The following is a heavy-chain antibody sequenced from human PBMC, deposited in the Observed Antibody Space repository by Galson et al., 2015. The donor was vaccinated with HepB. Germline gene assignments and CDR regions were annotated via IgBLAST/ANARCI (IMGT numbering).Heavy chain of an antibody. Sequence: TLSLTCTVSGGSISSGSYYWSWIRQPAGKGLEWLGRIYTSGSTNYNPSVKSRVTIPADTSKNQFSLKLSSVTAADTAVYYCARHGTQQLEDWYFDLWGRGTLVTVSS. CDR2: IYTSGST. CDR1: GGSISSGSYY. J-gene: IGHJ2*01. D-gene: IGHD6-13*01. CDR3: ARHGTQQLEDWYFDL. V-gene: IGHV4-61*02.